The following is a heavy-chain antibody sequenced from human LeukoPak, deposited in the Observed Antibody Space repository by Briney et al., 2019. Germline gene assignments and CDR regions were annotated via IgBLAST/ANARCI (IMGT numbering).Heavy chain of an antibody. CDR2: IKTDGTTA. D-gene: IGHD1-26*01. J-gene: IGHJ4*02. Sequence: GGSLRLSCAASGFTFSNLWMHWFRQTPGKGLEWVSLIKTDGTTAIYAESVKGRFTISRDNARITVYLQMNSLRAGDTALYFCSTGGKYYFDSWGLGTLVTVSS. CDR1: GFTFSNLW. CDR3: STGGKYYFDS. V-gene: IGHV3-74*01.